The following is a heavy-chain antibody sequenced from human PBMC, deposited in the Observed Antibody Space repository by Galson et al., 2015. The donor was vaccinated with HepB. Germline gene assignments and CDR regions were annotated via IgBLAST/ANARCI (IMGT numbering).Heavy chain of an antibody. CDR1: GFTFSMFA. CDR2: ISYDGSTK. V-gene: IGHV3-30*04. CDR3: ANTHYDFSSGYYYYGMDV. D-gene: IGHD3-3*01. J-gene: IGHJ6*02. Sequence: SLRLSCAASGFTFSMFAMHWVRQAPGKGLEWVAVISYDGSTKFYADSVKGRFTISRDNSKNTLNLQMNSLRADDTAVYYCANTHYDFSSGYYYYGMDVWGQGTTVTVSS.